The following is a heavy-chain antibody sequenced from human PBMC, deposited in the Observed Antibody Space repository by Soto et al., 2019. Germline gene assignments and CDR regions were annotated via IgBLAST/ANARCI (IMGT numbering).Heavy chain of an antibody. CDR1: GGTLSSHG. J-gene: IGHJ4*02. CDR2: SIPMFGIT. V-gene: IGHV1-69*12. CDR3: ASGRGYGLVN. D-gene: IGHD2-15*01. Sequence: QVQLVQSGAEVKKPGSSVKVSCKASGGTLSSHGFNWVRQAPGQGLEWMGGSIPMFGITNHTQKFQDRITITAAASTSTVYMELRSLRSDDTAVYYCASGRGYGLVNWGQGTLITVSS.